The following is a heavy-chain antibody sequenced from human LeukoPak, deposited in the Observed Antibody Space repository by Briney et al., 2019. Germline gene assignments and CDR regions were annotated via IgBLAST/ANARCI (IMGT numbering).Heavy chain of an antibody. Sequence: SETLSLTCAVYGGSFSGYYWSWIRQPPGKGLEWIGEINHSGSTNYNPSLKSRVTISVDTSKNQFSLKLSSVTAADTAVYYCARHRPDMYYDILTGWGANWFDPWGQGTLVTVSS. D-gene: IGHD3-9*01. CDR2: INHSGST. J-gene: IGHJ5*02. CDR3: ARHRPDMYYDILTGWGANWFDP. V-gene: IGHV4-34*01. CDR1: GGSFSGYY.